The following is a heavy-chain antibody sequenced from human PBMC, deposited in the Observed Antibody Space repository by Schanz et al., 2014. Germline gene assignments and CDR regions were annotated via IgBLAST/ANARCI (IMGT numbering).Heavy chain of an antibody. CDR1: GGTFSSST. CDR3: VIDARWACGGYHDMDV. J-gene: IGHJ6*02. V-gene: IGHV1-18*01. Sequence: QVQLVQSGAEVKKPGSSVKVSCKASGGTFSSSTLTWVRQAPGQGLEWMGWISVYHGHTNYAEKVHGRVTMTTDTSKSAACMELRDVISDDTAVYYCVIDARWACGGYHDMDVWGQGTSVTVSS. CDR2: ISVYHGHT. D-gene: IGHD3-10*01.